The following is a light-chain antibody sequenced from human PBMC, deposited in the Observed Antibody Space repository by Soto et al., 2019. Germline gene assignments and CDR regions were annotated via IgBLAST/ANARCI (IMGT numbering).Light chain of an antibody. CDR1: QSVNNNY. Sequence: EIVLTQSTGTLSLSTRERATLSCRASQSVNNNYVAWYQKKPGQAPRLLIYVASPRATGVPDRFSGSGSGADFTLTISSLEPEDFAVYYCQQYGRSPTFGQGTKLEL. CDR3: QQYGRSPT. J-gene: IGKJ2*01. V-gene: IGKV3-20*01. CDR2: VAS.